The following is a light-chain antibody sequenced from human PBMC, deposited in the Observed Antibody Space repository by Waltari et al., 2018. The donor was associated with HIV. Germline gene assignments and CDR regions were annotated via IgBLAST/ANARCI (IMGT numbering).Light chain of an antibody. CDR3: AAWDDRLNGVV. CDR2: SNN. J-gene: IGLJ2*01. CDR1: SSNIGSNT. V-gene: IGLV1-44*01. Sequence: QSVLTQPPSASGTPGQRVTISCSGSSSNIGSNTVNWYPQLTGTATNPLSYSNNQRTHGVPDQFAGSKSGTSASLAISGLQSEDEADYYCAAWDDRLNGVVFGGGTKLTVL.